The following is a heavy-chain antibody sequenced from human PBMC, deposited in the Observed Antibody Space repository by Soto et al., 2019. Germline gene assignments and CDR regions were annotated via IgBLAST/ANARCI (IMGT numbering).Heavy chain of an antibody. Sequence: QVQLVQSGAEVKKPGASVKVSCKASGYTFTGYYMHWVRQAPGQGLEWMGWINPNSGGTNYAQKFQGWVTMTRDTSISTAYMELSRLRSDDTAVYYGARETYDSSGYYSEGNWFDPWGQGTLVTVSS. D-gene: IGHD3-22*01. J-gene: IGHJ5*02. CDR2: INPNSGGT. CDR1: GYTFTGYY. CDR3: ARETYDSSGYYSEGNWFDP. V-gene: IGHV1-2*04.